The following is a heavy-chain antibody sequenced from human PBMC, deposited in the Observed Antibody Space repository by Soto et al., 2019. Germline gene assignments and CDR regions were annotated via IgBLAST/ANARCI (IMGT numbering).Heavy chain of an antibody. CDR3: AKGQDYDSSGYYYGGPDAFDI. D-gene: IGHD3-22*01. CDR1: GFTFNDYT. Sequence: GGSLRLSCAASGFTFNDYTMNWVRQAPGKGLEWVSAISGSGGSTYYADSVKGRFTISRDNSKNTLYLQMNSLRAEDTAVYYCAKGQDYDSSGYYYGGPDAFDIWGQGTMVTVSS. V-gene: IGHV3-23*01. J-gene: IGHJ3*02. CDR2: ISGSGGST.